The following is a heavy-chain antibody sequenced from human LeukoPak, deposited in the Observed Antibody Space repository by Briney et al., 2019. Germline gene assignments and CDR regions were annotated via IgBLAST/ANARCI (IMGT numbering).Heavy chain of an antibody. D-gene: IGHD6-13*01. J-gene: IGHJ6*03. V-gene: IGHV1-69*04. CDR1: GGTFSSYA. Sequence: SVKVSCKASGGTFSSYAISWVRQAPGQGLEWMGRIIPILGIANYAQKFQGRVTITADKSTSTAYMELSSLRSEDTAVYYCARGLAAAGNVYYYYYYYYMDVWGKGTTVTVSS. CDR3: ARGLAAAGNVYYYYYYYYMDV. CDR2: IIPILGIA.